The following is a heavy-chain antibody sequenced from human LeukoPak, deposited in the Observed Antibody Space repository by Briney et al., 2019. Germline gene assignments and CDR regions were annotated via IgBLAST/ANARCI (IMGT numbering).Heavy chain of an antibody. CDR2: IYTSGST. V-gene: IGHV4-4*09. J-gene: IGHJ5*02. CDR3: ARKGSWYNWFDP. Sequence: SETLSLTCTVPGGSISSYYWSWIRQPPGKGLEWIGYIYTSGSTNYNPSLKSRVTISVDTSKNQFSLKLSSVTAADTAVYYCARKGSWYNWFDPWGQGTLVTVSS. CDR1: GGSISSYY. D-gene: IGHD6-13*01.